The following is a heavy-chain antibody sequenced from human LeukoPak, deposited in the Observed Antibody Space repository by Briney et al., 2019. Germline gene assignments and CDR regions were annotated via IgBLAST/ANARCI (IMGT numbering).Heavy chain of an antibody. J-gene: IGHJ3*02. D-gene: IGHD3-10*01. CDR3: LCYSAFDI. CDR1: GFIFRLYW. CDR2: IKEDGGEI. Sequence: PGGSLRLSCAASGFIFRLYWMCCVRQAPGKGLEWVASIKEDGGEIHYVDSVKGRFTISRNNAKNSLYLQMNNLTAEDSAVYYCLCYSAFDIWGHGTMVTVSS. V-gene: IGHV3-7*02.